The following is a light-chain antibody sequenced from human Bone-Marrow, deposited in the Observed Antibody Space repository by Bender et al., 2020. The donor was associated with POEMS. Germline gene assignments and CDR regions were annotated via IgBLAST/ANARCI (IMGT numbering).Light chain of an antibody. J-gene: IGLJ2*01. CDR3: NSRDSSGNHLV. CDR1: SLRSYY. V-gene: IGLV3-19*01. CDR2: GKN. Sequence: SSELTQDPAVSVALGQTVTITCQGDSLRSYYASWYQQKPGQAPVLVINGKNNRPSGIPDRFSASSPGNTASLTITGAQAEDEADYYCNSRDSSGNHLVFGGGTKLTVL.